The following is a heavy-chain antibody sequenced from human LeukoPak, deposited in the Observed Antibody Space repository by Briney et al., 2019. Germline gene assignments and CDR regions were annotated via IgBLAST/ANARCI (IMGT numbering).Heavy chain of an antibody. J-gene: IGHJ4*02. D-gene: IGHD5-12*01. CDR1: GFTVSSYS. Sequence: PGGSLRLSCAASGFTVSSYSMNWVRQAPGKGLEWVSSISSSSSYIYYADSVKGRFTISRDNAKNSLYLQMNSLRAEDTAVYYCARDRVPGGYSGYVPTDFDYWGQGTLVTVSS. CDR2: ISSSSSYI. CDR3: ARDRVPGGYSGYVPTDFDY. V-gene: IGHV3-21*01.